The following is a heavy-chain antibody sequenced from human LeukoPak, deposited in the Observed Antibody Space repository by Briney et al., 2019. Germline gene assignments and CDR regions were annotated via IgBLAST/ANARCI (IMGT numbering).Heavy chain of an antibody. CDR1: GYSFTGYY. CDR3: AKDRIRNSFLRGVKSDHDY. D-gene: IGHD3-10*01. J-gene: IGHJ4*02. Sequence: GASVKVSCKASGYSFTGYYIQWFRQAPGQGLERMGWINLNSGGTNYAQKFQGRVTMTRDTSISTAYLELSSLRSDDTAVYYCAKDRIRNSFLRGVKSDHDYWGQGTLVTVSS. CDR2: INLNSGGT. V-gene: IGHV1-2*02.